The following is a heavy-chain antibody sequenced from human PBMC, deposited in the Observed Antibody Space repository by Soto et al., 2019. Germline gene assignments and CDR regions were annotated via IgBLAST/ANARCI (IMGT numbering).Heavy chain of an antibody. CDR2: IFSNDEK. D-gene: IGHD3-3*01. CDR1: GFSLTNSRMG. V-gene: IGHV2-26*01. CDR3: ARFGCHRCGPDV. Sequence: QVTLKESGPVLVKPTETLTLTCTVSGFSLTNSRMGVTWIRQPPGKALEWLAHIFSNDEKSYSTSLKSRLTIXKXXSKSQVVLTMTNMDPGDTATYYCARFGCHRCGPDVWGQGTTVTVSS. J-gene: IGHJ6*02.